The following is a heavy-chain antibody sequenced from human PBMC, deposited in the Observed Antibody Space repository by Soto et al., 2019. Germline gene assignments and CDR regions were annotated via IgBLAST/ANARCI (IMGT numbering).Heavy chain of an antibody. CDR3: ARDRRIASRPDYYFGLDV. Sequence: SETLSLTCTVSGGSISNYYWSWIRQPPGKGLEWIGNIYYSGSNNYNPSLKSRVTISVDTSKNQFSLKLSSVTAADTALYYCARDRRIASRPDYYFGLDVWAQGALVTVSS. V-gene: IGHV4-59*01. CDR1: GGSISNYY. J-gene: IGHJ6*02. D-gene: IGHD6-6*01. CDR2: IYYSGSN.